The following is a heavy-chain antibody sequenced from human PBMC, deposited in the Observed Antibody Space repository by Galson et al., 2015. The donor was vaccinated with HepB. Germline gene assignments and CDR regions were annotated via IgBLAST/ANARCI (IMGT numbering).Heavy chain of an antibody. J-gene: IGHJ3*02. D-gene: IGHD3-22*01. CDR2: IGTAGDT. CDR1: GFTFSSYD. Sequence: SLRLSCAASGFTFSSYDMHWVRQATGKGLEWVSAIGTAGDTYYPGSVKGRFTISRENAKNSLYLQMNSLRAGDTAVYYCARDSYDSSGYLNAFDIWGQGTMVTVSS. CDR3: ARDSYDSSGYLNAFDI. V-gene: IGHV3-13*01.